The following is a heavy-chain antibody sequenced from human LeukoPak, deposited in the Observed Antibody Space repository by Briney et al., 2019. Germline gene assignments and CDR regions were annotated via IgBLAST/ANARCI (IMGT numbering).Heavy chain of an antibody. V-gene: IGHV3-30-3*01. CDR1: GFTFSSYT. D-gene: IGHD3-10*01. CDR3: AREAFGGRRCFDY. CDR2: IPFDGGNK. Sequence: PGGSLRLSCAASGFTFSSYTMHWVRQAPGKGLEWVAGIPFDGGNKYYADSAKGRFTISRDNSRNTLYLQMNSLTGDDTAVYYCAREAFGGRRCFDYWGQGSLVTVSS. J-gene: IGHJ4*02.